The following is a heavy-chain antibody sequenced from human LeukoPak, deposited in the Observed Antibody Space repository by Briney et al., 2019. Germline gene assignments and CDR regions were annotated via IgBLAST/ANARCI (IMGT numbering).Heavy chain of an antibody. V-gene: IGHV3-30-3*01. D-gene: IGHD6-19*01. CDR1: GFTFSSYA. CDR2: ISYDGSNK. J-gene: IGHJ4*02. Sequence: GVSLRLSCAASGFTFSSYAMHWVRQAPGKGLEWVAVISYDGSNKYYADSVKGRFTISRDNSKNTLYLQMNSLRAEDTAVYYCARAVAGHRFDYWGQGTLVTVSS. CDR3: ARAVAGHRFDY.